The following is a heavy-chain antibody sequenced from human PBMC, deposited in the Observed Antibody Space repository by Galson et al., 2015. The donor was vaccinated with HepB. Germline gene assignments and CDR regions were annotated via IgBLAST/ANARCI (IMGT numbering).Heavy chain of an antibody. V-gene: IGHV1-24*01. D-gene: IGHD3-3*01. J-gene: IGHJ4*02. Sequence: QSGAEVKKPGASVKVSCKVSGYTLTELSMHWVRQAPGKGLEWMGGFDPEDGETIYAQKFQGRVTMTEDTSTDTAYMELSSLRSEDTAVYYCATLVGPTIFGVVITRTQEHPPRQFDYWGQGTLVTVSS. CDR2: FDPEDGET. CDR3: ATLVGPTIFGVVITRTQEHPPRQFDY. CDR1: GYTLTELS.